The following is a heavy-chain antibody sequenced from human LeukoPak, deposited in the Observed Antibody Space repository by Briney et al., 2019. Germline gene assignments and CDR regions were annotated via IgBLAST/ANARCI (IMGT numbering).Heavy chain of an antibody. J-gene: IGHJ3*02. D-gene: IGHD3-3*01. V-gene: IGHV4-30-4*08. CDR2: IYYSGST. CDR3: ARAGSYYDFWSGRGAFDI. Sequence: PSETLSLTCTVSGVSISSGDYYWSWIRQPPGKGLGWIVYIYYSGSTYYTPSLKSRVTISVDTSKNQCSLKLGSVTAADTAVYYCARAGSYYDFWSGRGAFDIWGQGTMVTVSS. CDR1: GVSISSGDYY.